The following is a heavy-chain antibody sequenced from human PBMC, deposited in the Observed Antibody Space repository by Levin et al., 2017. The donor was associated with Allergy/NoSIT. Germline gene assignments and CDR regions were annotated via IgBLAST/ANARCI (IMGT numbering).Heavy chain of an antibody. Sequence: GGSLRLSCAASGFTFSSYGMHWVRQAPGKGLEWVAVIWYDGSNKYYADSVKGRFTISRDNSKNTLYLQMNSLRAEDTAVYYCAREGRSQDYYDSSGYYSSSQNYGMDVWGQGTTVTVSS. D-gene: IGHD3-22*01. V-gene: IGHV3-33*01. CDR3: AREGRSQDYYDSSGYYSSSQNYGMDV. CDR2: IWYDGSNK. CDR1: GFTFSSYG. J-gene: IGHJ6*02.